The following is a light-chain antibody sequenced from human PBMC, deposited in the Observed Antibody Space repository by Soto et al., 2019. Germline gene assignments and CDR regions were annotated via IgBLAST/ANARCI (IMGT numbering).Light chain of an antibody. V-gene: IGKV3-15*01. CDR2: GAS. Sequence: IVMTQSPATLSVSPGERATLSCRASQSVSSNLAWYQQKPGQAPRLLIYGASTRATGIPARFSGSGSGTAFTLTISGLQSEDFAVYYCQQYNNWPLYTFGQGTKLEIK. CDR3: QQYNNWPLYT. J-gene: IGKJ2*01. CDR1: QSVSSN.